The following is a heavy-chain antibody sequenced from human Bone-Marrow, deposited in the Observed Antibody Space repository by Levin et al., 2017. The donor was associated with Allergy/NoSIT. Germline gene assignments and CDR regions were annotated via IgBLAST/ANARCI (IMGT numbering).Heavy chain of an antibody. Sequence: AASVKVSCKVSGYPLTDISMHWVRQAPGKGLEWMGGFDPQDFKTSYAQNFQGRVTLTEDTSADTAYMELSSLRSDDSAIYYCATEVSIRHAFDLWGQGTMVIVS. D-gene: IGHD2-8*01. V-gene: IGHV1-24*01. J-gene: IGHJ3*01. CDR2: FDPQDFKT. CDR3: ATEVSIRHAFDL. CDR1: GYPLTDIS.